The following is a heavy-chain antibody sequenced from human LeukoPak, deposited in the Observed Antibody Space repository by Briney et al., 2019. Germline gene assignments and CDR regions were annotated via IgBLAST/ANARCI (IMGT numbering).Heavy chain of an antibody. CDR1: GFTFRNYW. CDR3: ARDLGKWGPIDY. J-gene: IGHJ4*02. Sequence: PGGSLRLSCGASGFTFRNYWMSWVRQAPGKGLEWVANVKEDGSEKYYVDSVKGRFTISGDNAKNSLYLQMNSLRAEDTAVYYCARDLGKWGPIDYWGQGTLVTVSS. D-gene: IGHD1-26*01. CDR2: VKEDGSEK. V-gene: IGHV3-7*01.